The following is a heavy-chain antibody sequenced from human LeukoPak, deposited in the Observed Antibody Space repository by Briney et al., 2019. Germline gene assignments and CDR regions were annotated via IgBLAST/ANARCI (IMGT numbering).Heavy chain of an antibody. D-gene: IGHD5-12*01. CDR2: INHSGST. CDR3: AGRQPLYSGYDMDV. CDR1: GGSFSGYY. V-gene: IGHV4-34*01. J-gene: IGHJ6*03. Sequence: SETLSLTCAVYGGSFSGYYWSWIRQPPGRGLEWIGEINHSGSTNYNPSLKSRVTISVDTSKNQFSLKLSSVTAADTAVYYCAGRQPLYSGYDMDVWGKGTTVTISS.